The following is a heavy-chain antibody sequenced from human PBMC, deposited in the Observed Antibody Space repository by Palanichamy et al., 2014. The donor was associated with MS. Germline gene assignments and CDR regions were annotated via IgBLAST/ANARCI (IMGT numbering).Heavy chain of an antibody. CDR2: IDRSSGDA. Sequence: QVHLVQSGAEVKKPGASVKVSCETSGYIFTGYYMHWVRQAPGQGLEWMGWIDRSSGDANYAQKFQGRVTMTRDTSISTAHMELSRLRSDDTAVYYCARRGSHGYDYWGQGTLVTVSS. CDR3: ARRGSHGYDY. J-gene: IGHJ4*02. CDR1: GYIFTGYY. V-gene: IGHV1-2*02. D-gene: IGHD5-18*01.